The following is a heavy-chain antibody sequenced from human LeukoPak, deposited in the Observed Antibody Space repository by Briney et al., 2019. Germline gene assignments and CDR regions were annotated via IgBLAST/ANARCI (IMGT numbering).Heavy chain of an antibody. CDR3: ARESGDYYDSSGYRDY. D-gene: IGHD3-22*01. J-gene: IGHJ4*02. CDR1: GFTVSSNY. Sequence: GGSLRLSCAASGFTVSSNYMNWVRQAPGKGLEWVSVIYSGGSTYYADSVKGRFTISRDNSKNTLYLQMNSLRAEDTAVYYCARESGDYYDSSGYRDYWGQGTLVTVSS. V-gene: IGHV3-66*01. CDR2: IYSGGST.